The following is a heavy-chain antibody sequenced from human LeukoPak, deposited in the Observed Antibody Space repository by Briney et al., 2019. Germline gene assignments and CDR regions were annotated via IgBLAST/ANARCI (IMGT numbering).Heavy chain of an antibody. CDR2: IYYSGST. Sequence: PSETLSLTCTVSGGSISSGDYYWSWIRQPPGKGLEWIGYIYYSGSTYYNPSLKSRVTISVDTSKNQFSLKLSSVTAADTAVYYCARARQWLVYFDYWGQGTLVTVSS. CDR3: ARARQWLVYFDY. CDR1: GGSISSGDYY. D-gene: IGHD6-19*01. J-gene: IGHJ4*02. V-gene: IGHV4-30-4*01.